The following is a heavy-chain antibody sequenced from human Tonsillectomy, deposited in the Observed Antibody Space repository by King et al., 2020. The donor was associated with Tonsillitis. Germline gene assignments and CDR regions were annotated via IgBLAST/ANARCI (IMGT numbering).Heavy chain of an antibody. J-gene: IGHJ3*02. CDR1: GFTFRNYD. CDR2: ISSNSDYI. D-gene: IGHD3-22*01. V-gene: IGHV3-21*01. CDR3: TKDKGADYYDSGRGAFDI. Sequence: VQLVQTVGGLVKPGGSLRLSCTASGFTFRNYDMAWDRQTPGKGLEWVSSISSNSDYIYYAASLKGRFTISRDNARTSLYLDMDILSAEDTAVYYCTKDKGADYYDSGRGAFDIWGQGTTVTVSS.